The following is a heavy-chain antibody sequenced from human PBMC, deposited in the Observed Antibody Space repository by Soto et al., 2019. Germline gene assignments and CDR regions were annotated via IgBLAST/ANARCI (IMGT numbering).Heavy chain of an antibody. Sequence: PRGSPRLSCRTSGFRFSSYGMHWVRQAPGKGPEWVAFISGDGSNTEYVDSVRGRFTVSRDNSKNTLYLQMNSLRAEDTAVYYCAKDKVPVVVTAPFDYWGQGTLVTVSS. V-gene: IGHV3-30*18. D-gene: IGHD2-21*02. CDR1: GFRFSSYG. J-gene: IGHJ4*02. CDR2: ISGDGSNT. CDR3: AKDKVPVVVTAPFDY.